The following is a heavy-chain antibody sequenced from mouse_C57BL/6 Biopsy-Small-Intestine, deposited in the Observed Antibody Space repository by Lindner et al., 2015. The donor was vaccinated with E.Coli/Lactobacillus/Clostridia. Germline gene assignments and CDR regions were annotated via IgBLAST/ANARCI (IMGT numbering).Heavy chain of an antibody. J-gene: IGHJ4*01. V-gene: IGHV10-3*01. CDR1: GFTFNTYA. CDR3: VRFSNYNYAMDY. CDR2: MRSKSSNYAT. Sequence: VQLQESGGGLVQPKGSLKLSCAASGFTFNTYAMHWVRQAPGKGLEWVARMRSKSSNYATFYADSVRDRFTISRDDSQSLLYLQMNNLKTEDTAMYYCVRFSNYNYAMDYWGQGTSVTVSS. D-gene: IGHD2-5*01.